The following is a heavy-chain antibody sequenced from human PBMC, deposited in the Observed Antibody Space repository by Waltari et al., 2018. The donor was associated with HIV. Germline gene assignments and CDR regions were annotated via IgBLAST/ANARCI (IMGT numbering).Heavy chain of an antibody. V-gene: IGHV4-39*01. CDR1: GGSISRSSYY. CDR2: IYYSGCT. D-gene: IGHD3-10*01. CDR3: AGRSGLLWFGELLYPPFDY. Sequence: QLQLQESGPGLVKPSETLSLTCTVSGGSISRSSYYWGRIRPPPGQGLEWIGGIYYSGCTYYNPSLKSRVTSSVDTSKNQFSLKLSSVNGADTAVDYCAGRSGLLWFGELLYPPFDYSGQRTLVTVSS. J-gene: IGHJ4*02.